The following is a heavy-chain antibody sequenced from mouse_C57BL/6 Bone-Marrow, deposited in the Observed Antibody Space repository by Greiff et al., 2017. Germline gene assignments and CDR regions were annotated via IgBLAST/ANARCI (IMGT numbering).Heavy chain of an antibody. CDR1: GFTFSDYY. CDR3: ARHIVPLPVDC. Sequence: DVKLVESGGGLVQPGGSLKLSCAASGFTFSDYYMYWVRQTPEKRLEWVAYISNGGGSTYYPDTVKGRFTISRDNAKNTLYLQRSRLKAEDTAMYYCARHIVPLPVDCWGQGTSVTVSS. D-gene: IGHD2-5*01. CDR2: ISNGGGST. V-gene: IGHV5-12*01. J-gene: IGHJ4*01.